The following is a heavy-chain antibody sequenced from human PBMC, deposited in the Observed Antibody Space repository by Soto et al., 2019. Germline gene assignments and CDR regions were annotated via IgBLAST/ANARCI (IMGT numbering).Heavy chain of an antibody. J-gene: IGHJ6*02. CDR1: RGSVSSGGYS. V-gene: IGHV4-30-2*01. D-gene: IGHD1-1*01. CDR3: AGDSRSTTTFALDI. CDR2: IYHREIT. Sequence: LSLTCTVSRGSVSSGGYSWNWLRQPPGKGLEWIGYIYHREITSYNPSLKSRVTISVDRSKNQFSLRLNSVTAADTAVYYCAGDSRSTTTFALDIWGQGTTVTVSS.